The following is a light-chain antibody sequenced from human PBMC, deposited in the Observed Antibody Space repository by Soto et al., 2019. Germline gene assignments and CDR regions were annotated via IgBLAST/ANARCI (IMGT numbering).Light chain of an antibody. Sequence: IHMTHSPSTLSGSLVHRFTITFRSSQTISSWLAWYQQKPGKAPKLLIYKASTLKSGVPSRFSGSGSGTEFTLTISSLQPDDFATYYCQQYNSYAYTFGQGTK. CDR3: QQYNSYAYT. V-gene: IGKV1-5*03. CDR2: KAS. J-gene: IGKJ2*01. CDR1: QTISSW.